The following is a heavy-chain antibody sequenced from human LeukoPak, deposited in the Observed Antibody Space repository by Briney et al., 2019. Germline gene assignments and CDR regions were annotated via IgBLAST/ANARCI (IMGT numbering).Heavy chain of an antibody. D-gene: IGHD3-16*02. CDR2: ISSSGSTI. CDR1: GFTFSSYE. V-gene: IGHV3-48*03. J-gene: IGHJ3*02. Sequence: PGGSLRLSCAASGFTFSSYEMNWVRQAPGKGLEWVSYISSSGSTIYYADSVKGRFTISRDNAKNSLYLQMNSLRAEDTAVYFCARDRGYNAFDSWGQGTMVTVSS. CDR3: ARDRGYNAFDS.